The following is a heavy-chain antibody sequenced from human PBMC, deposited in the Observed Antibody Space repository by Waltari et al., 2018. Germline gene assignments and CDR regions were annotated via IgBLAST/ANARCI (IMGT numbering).Heavy chain of an antibody. Sequence: QVQLQQWGAGLLKPSETLSLTCAVYGGSFSGYYWSWIRQPPGKGLEWIGEINHSGSTNYNPSLKSRVTISVATSKNQFSLKLSSVTAADTAVYYCARGWFLVHDYYDSSGYYSPFDYWGQGTLVTVSS. J-gene: IGHJ4*02. CDR2: INHSGST. V-gene: IGHV4-34*01. CDR1: GGSFSGYY. CDR3: ARGWFLVHDYYDSSGYYSPFDY. D-gene: IGHD3-22*01.